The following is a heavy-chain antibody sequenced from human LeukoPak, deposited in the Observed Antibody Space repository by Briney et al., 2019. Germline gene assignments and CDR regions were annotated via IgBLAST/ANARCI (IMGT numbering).Heavy chain of an antibody. D-gene: IGHD4-17*01. CDR2: IYHTGST. Sequence: PSETLSLTCAVSGYSISDGYYWDWIRQPPGKGLEWIGSIYHTGSTYYSPSLESRLTLSVDTSKNQFSLKLSSVTAADTAMYYCVRRHGDYEVRFDYWGQGTLVTVSS. J-gene: IGHJ4*02. CDR3: VRRHGDYEVRFDY. V-gene: IGHV4-38-2*01. CDR1: GYSISDGYY.